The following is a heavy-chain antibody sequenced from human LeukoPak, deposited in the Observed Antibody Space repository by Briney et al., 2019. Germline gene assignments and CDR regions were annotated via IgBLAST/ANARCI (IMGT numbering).Heavy chain of an antibody. V-gene: IGHV4-59*01. CDR3: ARGVTYYDFWSGPQTPFDI. Sequence: SETLSLTCTVSGGSISSYYWSWIRQPPGKGLEWIGYIYYSGSTNYNPSLKSRVTISVDTSKNQSSLKLSSVTAADTAVYYCARGVTYYDFWSGPQTPFDIWGQGTMVTVSS. J-gene: IGHJ3*02. D-gene: IGHD3-3*01. CDR1: GGSISSYY. CDR2: IYYSGST.